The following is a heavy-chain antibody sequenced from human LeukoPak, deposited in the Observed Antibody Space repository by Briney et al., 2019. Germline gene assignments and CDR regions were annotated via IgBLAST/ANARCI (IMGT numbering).Heavy chain of an antibody. CDR1: GFTLSSYS. Sequence: GGSLRLSCAASGFTLSSYSMNWVRQAPGKGLEWVSSISSSSSYIYYADSVKGRFTISRDNAKNSLYLQINSLRAEDTAVYYCARDRGPYYYGSGVQWGRAVRFDYWGQGTLVTVSS. J-gene: IGHJ4*02. CDR2: ISSSSSYI. CDR3: ARDRGPYYYGSGVQWGRAVRFDY. V-gene: IGHV3-21*01. D-gene: IGHD3-10*01.